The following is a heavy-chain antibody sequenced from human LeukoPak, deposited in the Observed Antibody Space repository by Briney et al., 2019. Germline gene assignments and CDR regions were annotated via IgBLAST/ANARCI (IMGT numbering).Heavy chain of an antibody. Sequence: GGSLRLSCAASGFTFSSYAMSWVRQAPGKGLEWVSAISGSGGSTYYADSVKGRFTISRDNSKNTLYLQMNSLRAEDTALYYCAKDMAAYYYASGNIDYWGQGTLVTVSS. CDR3: AKDMAAYYYASGNIDY. D-gene: IGHD3-10*01. CDR1: GFTFSSYA. V-gene: IGHV3-23*01. CDR2: ISGSGGST. J-gene: IGHJ4*02.